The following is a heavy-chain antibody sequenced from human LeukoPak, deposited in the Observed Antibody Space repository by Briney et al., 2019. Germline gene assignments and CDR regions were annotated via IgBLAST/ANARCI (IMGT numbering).Heavy chain of an antibody. J-gene: IGHJ4*02. V-gene: IGHV1-18*01. Sequence: GASVKVSCKASGYTFIRYGISWVRQAPGQGLEWMGWIGDYNGNTNYAQKLQGRVTMTTDTSTTTVYMELRSLRSDDTAVYYCARETLFPRYSGSLFDYWGQGTLVTVSS. CDR1: GYTFIRYG. CDR2: IGDYNGNT. CDR3: ARETLFPRYSGSLFDY. D-gene: IGHD4-23*01.